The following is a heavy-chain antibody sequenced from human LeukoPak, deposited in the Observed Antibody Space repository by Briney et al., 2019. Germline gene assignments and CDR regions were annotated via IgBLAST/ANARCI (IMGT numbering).Heavy chain of an antibody. CDR1: GGSISSSNW. CDR2: IYHSGST. CDR3: ARHVRELVVRVYYYYYYYMDV. V-gene: IGHV4-4*02. D-gene: IGHD2-15*01. J-gene: IGHJ6*03. Sequence: PSETLSLTCAVSGGSISSSNWWSWVRQPPGKGLEWIGEIYHSGSTNYNPSLKSRVTISVDKSKNQFSLKLSSVTAADTAVYYCARHVRELVVRVYYYYYYYMDVWGKGTTVTISS.